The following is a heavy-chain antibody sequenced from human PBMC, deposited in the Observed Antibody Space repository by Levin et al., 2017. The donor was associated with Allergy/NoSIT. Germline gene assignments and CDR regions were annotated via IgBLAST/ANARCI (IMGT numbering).Heavy chain of an antibody. Sequence: ASVKVSCKASGYTFTSYYMHWVRQAPGQGLEWMGIINPSGGSTSYAQKFQGRVTMTRDTSTSTVYMELSSLRSEDTAVYYCARDGESITIGLGWFDPWGQGTLVTVSS. J-gene: IGHJ5*02. CDR1: GYTFTSYY. D-gene: IGHD3-10*01. V-gene: IGHV1-46*01. CDR3: ARDGESITIGLGWFDP. CDR2: INPSGGST.